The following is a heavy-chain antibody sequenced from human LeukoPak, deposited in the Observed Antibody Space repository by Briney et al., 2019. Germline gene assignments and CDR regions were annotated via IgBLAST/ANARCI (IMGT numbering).Heavy chain of an antibody. V-gene: IGHV4-34*01. CDR1: GGSFSGYY. CDR2: INHSGST. CDR3: ASGRQLEYFDY. Sequence: SETLSLTCAVYGGSFSGYYWSWIRQPPGKGLEWIGEINHSGSTNYNPSLKSRVTISVDTSKNQFSLKLSSVTAADTAVYYCASGRQLEYFDYWGQGTLVTVSS. J-gene: IGHJ4*02. D-gene: IGHD6-13*01.